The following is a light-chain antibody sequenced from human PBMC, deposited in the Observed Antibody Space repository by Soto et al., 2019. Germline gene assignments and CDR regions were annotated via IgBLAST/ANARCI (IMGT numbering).Light chain of an antibody. J-gene: IGKJ4*01. CDR2: DAS. CDR1: QSVSSY. CDR3: QQRSNWPLT. V-gene: IGKV3-11*01. Sequence: EIVLTQSPATLSLSPGERATLSCRASQSVSSYLAWYQQKPGQAPRLLIFDASNRATGIPARFTGSGSGTDFTLTISSVESEDFAEYYCQQRSNWPLTFGGGPEVKIK.